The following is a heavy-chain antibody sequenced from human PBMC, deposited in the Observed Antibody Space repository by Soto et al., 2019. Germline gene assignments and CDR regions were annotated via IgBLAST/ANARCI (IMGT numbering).Heavy chain of an antibody. CDR3: ARLSSLYYNSDYGGYYFDY. V-gene: IGHV4-31*03. J-gene: IGHJ4*02. CDR1: GGSIRGGDYY. D-gene: IGHD3-10*01. Sequence: QVQLQESGPGLVKLSQTLSLTCTVSGGSIRGGDYYWSWIRQHPGKGLEWIGYIFYSGNSFYNPSLKSGVTISVDTSKNQFSLQLSSVTAADTAIYYCARLSSLYYNSDYGGYYFDYWGQGTLVSVSS. CDR2: IFYSGNS.